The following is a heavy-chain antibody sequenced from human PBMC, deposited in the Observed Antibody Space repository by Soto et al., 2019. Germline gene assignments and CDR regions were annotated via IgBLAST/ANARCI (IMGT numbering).Heavy chain of an antibody. CDR2: VSYDGNNK. CDR1: GFTFSTYV. CDR3: ARDWAKYEWELERLDY. D-gene: IGHD1-26*01. Sequence: QVQLVESGGGVVQPGRSLRLSCAAYGFTFSTYVMHWVRQAPGKGLEWVAVVSYDGNNKYYADSVKGRFSISRDNSKNKLYLEMNSLRAEDTAVYYCARDWAKYEWELERLDYWGRGTLVTVSS. J-gene: IGHJ4*02. V-gene: IGHV3-30-3*01.